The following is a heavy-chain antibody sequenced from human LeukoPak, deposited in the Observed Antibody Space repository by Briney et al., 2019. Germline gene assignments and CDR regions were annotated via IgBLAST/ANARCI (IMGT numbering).Heavy chain of an antibody. J-gene: IGHJ6*03. D-gene: IGHD3-10*01. CDR1: GFTFSSYS. CDR2: ISSSSSYI. Sequence: GGSLRLSCAASGFTFSSYSTNWVRQAPGKGLEWVSSISSSSSYIYYADSVKGRFTISRDNAKNSLYLQMNSLRAEDTAVYYCARYTWLGYYMDVWGKGTTVTVSS. CDR3: ARYTWLGYYMDV. V-gene: IGHV3-21*01.